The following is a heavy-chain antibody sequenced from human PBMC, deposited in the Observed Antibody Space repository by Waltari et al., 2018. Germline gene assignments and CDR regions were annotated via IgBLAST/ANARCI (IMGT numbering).Heavy chain of an antibody. J-gene: IGHJ3*02. CDR3: AKANTGYSSGWVAFDI. V-gene: IGHV3-23*01. D-gene: IGHD6-19*01. CDR1: GFTFSSYA. Sequence: EVQLLESGGGLVQPGGSLRLSCAASGFTFSSYAMSWVRQAPGKGLEWVSAISGSGGSPYYADSVKGRFTISRDNSKNTRYLQMNSLRAEDTAVYYCAKANTGYSSGWVAFDIWGQGTMVTVSS. CDR2: ISGSGGSP.